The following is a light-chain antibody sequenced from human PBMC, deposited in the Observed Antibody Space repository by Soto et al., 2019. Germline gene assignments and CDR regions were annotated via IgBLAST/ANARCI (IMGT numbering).Light chain of an antibody. J-gene: IGKJ2*01. CDR2: KAS. V-gene: IGKV1-5*03. CDR1: QSISTW. Sequence: DIQMTQSPSTLSASVGDRVTITCRASQSISTWLAWYQQKPGKAPNLLIYKASNLESGVPSRFSGSGSGTEFTLTISGLQRDDFATYYCQQYETYYTFGQGTKLDI. CDR3: QQYETYYT.